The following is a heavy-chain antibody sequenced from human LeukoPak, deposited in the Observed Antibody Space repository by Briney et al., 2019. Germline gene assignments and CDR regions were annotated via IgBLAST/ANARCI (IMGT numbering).Heavy chain of an antibody. CDR2: IKSKTDGDIT. J-gene: IGHJ4*02. CDR3: TTVGSYLPY. V-gene: IGHV3-15*01. CDR1: GFTFINAW. D-gene: IGHD1-26*01. Sequence: GESLKISCAASGFTFINAWMNWVRQAPGKGLEWVGRIKSKTDGDITDYAAPVKGRFTISRDDSKNTLYLQMNSLETEDTAVYYCTTVGSYLPYWGQGTLVTVSS.